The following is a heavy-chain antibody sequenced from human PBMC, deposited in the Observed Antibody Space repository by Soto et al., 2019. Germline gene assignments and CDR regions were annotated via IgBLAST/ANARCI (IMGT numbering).Heavy chain of an antibody. CDR2: INHSGST. CDR1: GGSFSDYY. D-gene: IGHD2-15*01. CDR3: AKRGGKRWYPTNYISYGMEV. V-gene: IGHV4-34*01. J-gene: IGHJ6*02. Sequence: SETPSPTCAVSGGSFSDYYWDWIRQPPGKGLEWIGDINHSGSTNYKPTLKSRVTISVDTSKNQLSLRLRSVTAADTELHYCAKRGGKRWYPTNYISYGMEVWGQGTSVT.